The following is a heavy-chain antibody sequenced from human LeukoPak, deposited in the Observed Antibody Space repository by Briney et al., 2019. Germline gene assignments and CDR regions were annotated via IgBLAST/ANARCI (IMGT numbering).Heavy chain of an antibody. J-gene: IGHJ6*03. D-gene: IGHD6-13*01. Sequence: GRSLRLSCAASGFTFSSYAMHWVRQAPGKGLEWVAVISYDGSNKYYADSVKGRFTISRDNSKNTLYLQMNSLRAEDTAVYYCAKGGTDSSSWYPALTDYYYYMDVWGKGTTVTVSS. CDR1: GFTFSSYA. V-gene: IGHV3-30-3*01. CDR2: ISYDGSNK. CDR3: AKGGTDSSSWYPALTDYYYYMDV.